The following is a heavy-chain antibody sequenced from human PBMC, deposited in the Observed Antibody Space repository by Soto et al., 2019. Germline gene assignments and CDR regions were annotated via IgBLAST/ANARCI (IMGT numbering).Heavy chain of an antibody. CDR2: IYHSGST. CDR3: ARGYYDSSAYYFRGFDV. D-gene: IGHD3-22*01. J-gene: IGHJ4*02. CDR1: GGSVSSGSYY. Sequence: PSETLSLTCSVSGGSVSSGSYYWSWLRQPPGQGLEWIGYIYHSGSTNYNPSLENRVTIALDTSKNQFSLKLRSVTAADTALYYCARGYYDSSAYYFRGFDVWGQGILVTVSS. V-gene: IGHV4-61*01.